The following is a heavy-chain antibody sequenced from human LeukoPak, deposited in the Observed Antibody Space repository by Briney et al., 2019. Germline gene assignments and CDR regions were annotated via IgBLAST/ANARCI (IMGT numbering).Heavy chain of an antibody. CDR3: TSGPGWLRDSDY. CDR2: ISYDGGKK. D-gene: IGHD5-12*01. V-gene: IGHV3-30*03. Sequence: GGSLRLSCSASGFTFNGYGMHWVRQAPGKGLEGGAVISYDGGKKYYADSVKGRFTISRDNSKNTLYLQMNRQRAEDTAWHYCTSGPGWLRDSDYWGQGTLVSVCS. J-gene: IGHJ4*02. CDR1: GFTFNGYG.